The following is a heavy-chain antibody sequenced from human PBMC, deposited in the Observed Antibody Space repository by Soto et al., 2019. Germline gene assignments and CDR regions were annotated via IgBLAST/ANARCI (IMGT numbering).Heavy chain of an antibody. D-gene: IGHD1-26*01. V-gene: IGHV3-48*02. CDR1: GFSVSNYA. J-gene: IGHJ2*01. CDR3: ARDRSRGSYLSRYLDL. Sequence: EVQLVESGGGLVQPGGSLRLSCAASGFSVSNYAMDWVRQAPGKGLEWVSYIRGSSSNIRYEDFVKGRCTISRDNAQSSLYLQMNSLRDEDTAVYSCARDRSRGSYLSRYLDLWGRCTLVTVS. CDR2: IRGSSSNI.